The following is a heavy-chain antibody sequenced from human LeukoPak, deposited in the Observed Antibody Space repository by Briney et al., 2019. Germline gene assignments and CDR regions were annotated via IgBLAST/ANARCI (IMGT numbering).Heavy chain of an antibody. CDR3: AKGGKWDVTPFDY. Sequence: PGGSLRLSCAASGFTFSNYGMHWVRQAPGKGLEWMTTIWYDGNNKYYADSVKGRFSISRDNSKNTLYLQMNSLRVEDTAVYYCAKGGKWDVTPFDYWGQGTLVTVSS. D-gene: IGHD1-26*01. J-gene: IGHJ4*02. CDR1: GFTFSNYG. V-gene: IGHV3-33*06. CDR2: IWYDGNNK.